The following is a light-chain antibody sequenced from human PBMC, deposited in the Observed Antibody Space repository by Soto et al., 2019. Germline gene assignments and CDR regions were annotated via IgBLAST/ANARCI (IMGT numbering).Light chain of an antibody. CDR3: QQANSFPIS. J-gene: IGKJ5*01. Sequence: QMTQSPSSAYASVGDGATLTCRASQGISTWLAWYQQKPGKASKLLIYGASSLQSGVPSRFSGSGSGTDCTLTISNLQPEECATYDCQQANSFPISVGHGTRLEI. V-gene: IGKV1-12*01. CDR2: GAS. CDR1: QGISTW.